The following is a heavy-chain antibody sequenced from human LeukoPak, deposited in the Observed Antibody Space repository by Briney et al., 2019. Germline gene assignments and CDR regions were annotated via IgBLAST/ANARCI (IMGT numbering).Heavy chain of an antibody. J-gene: IGHJ5*02. D-gene: IGHD6-19*01. CDR1: RYTFTGHY. CDR3: ERSPGIAVAGISPLYWFDP. Sequence: GASVTVSCKASRYTFTGHYMHWVRQAPGHWLEWMGWINPNSGGTNYAQKFQGRFTMTRDTSISTAYMELSRLRSDDTAVYYCERSPGIAVAGISPLYWFDPWGQGTLVTVSS. V-gene: IGHV1-2*02. CDR2: INPNSGGT.